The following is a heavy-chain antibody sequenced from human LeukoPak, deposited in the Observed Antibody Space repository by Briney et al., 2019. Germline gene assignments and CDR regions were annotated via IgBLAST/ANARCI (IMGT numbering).Heavy chain of an antibody. CDR1: GFTVSSNY. V-gene: IGHV3-53*01. CDR3: ASFLREGHNWPTYFDY. J-gene: IGHJ4*02. D-gene: IGHD5-24*01. Sequence: GGSLRLSCAASGFTVSSNYMSWVRQAPGKGLEWVSVIYSDGSTYYADSVKGRFTVSRDNSKNTLYLQMSSLRAEDTAVYYCASFLREGHNWPTYFDYWGQGTLVTVSS. CDR2: IYSDGST.